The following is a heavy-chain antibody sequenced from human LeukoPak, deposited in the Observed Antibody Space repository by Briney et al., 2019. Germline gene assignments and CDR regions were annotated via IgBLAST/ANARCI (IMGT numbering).Heavy chain of an antibody. CDR3: ARGIYDFWSGYYFDY. D-gene: IGHD3-3*01. Sequence: SETLSLTCTVSGGSISSYYWSWIRQPPVKGLEWIGYIYYSGSTNYNPSLKSRVTISVDTSKNQFSLKLSPVTAADTAVYYCARGIYDFWSGYYFDYWGQGTLVTVSS. CDR2: IYYSGST. V-gene: IGHV4-59*08. CDR1: GGSISSYY. J-gene: IGHJ4*02.